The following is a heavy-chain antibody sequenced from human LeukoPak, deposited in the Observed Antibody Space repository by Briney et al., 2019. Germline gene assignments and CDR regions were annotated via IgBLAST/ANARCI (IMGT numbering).Heavy chain of an antibody. V-gene: IGHV3-30*04. CDR3: ARDERRYCSGGSCYSFFDY. CDR1: GFTFSSYA. CDR2: ISYDGSNK. J-gene: IGHJ4*02. Sequence: GGSLRLSCAASGFTFSSYAMHWVRQAPGKGLEWVAVISYDGSNKYYADSVKGRFTISRDNSKNTLYLQMNSLRAEDTAVYYCARDERRYCSGGSCYSFFDYWGQGTLVTVSS. D-gene: IGHD2-15*01.